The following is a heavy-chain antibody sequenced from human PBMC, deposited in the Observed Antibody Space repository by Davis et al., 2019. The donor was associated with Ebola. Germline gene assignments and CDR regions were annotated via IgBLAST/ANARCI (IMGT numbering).Heavy chain of an antibody. V-gene: IGHV4-30-2*01. CDR2: IYHSGST. CDR3: ARVTRLDYYDSSGYYPAEAFDI. J-gene: IGHJ3*02. D-gene: IGHD3-22*01. CDR1: GGSISSGGYS. Sequence: LRLSCAVSGGSISSGGYSWSWIRQPPGKGLEWIGSIYHSGSTYYNPSLKSRLTISVDRSKNQFSLQLSSVTAADTAVYYCARVTRLDYYDSSGYYPAEAFDIWGQGTMVTVSS.